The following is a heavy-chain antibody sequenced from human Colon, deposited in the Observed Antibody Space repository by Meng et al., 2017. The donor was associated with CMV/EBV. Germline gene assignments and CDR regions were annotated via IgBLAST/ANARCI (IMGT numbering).Heavy chain of an antibody. CDR2: IYQTGST. J-gene: IGHJ4*02. Sequence: GHSTSGPYTWSWIRQSPGKGLEWIGHIYQTGSTSYSASLKTRVTISVDKSNNQFSLRLSSVTAADTAVYYCARGKLRSGYYPYFDSWGQGTLVTVSS. D-gene: IGHD3-3*01. CDR1: GHSTSGPYT. CDR3: ARGKLRSGYYPYFDS. V-gene: IGHV4-30-2*06.